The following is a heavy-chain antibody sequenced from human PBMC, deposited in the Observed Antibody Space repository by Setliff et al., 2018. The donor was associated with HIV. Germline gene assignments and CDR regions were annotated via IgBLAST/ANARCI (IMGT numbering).Heavy chain of an antibody. J-gene: IGHJ4*02. V-gene: IGHV4-31*11. D-gene: IGHD3-22*01. CDR2: IYYSGST. CDR3: ARGTLYYYDTGGYSYFDY. Sequence: SETLSLTCVVSGGSINTGGYYWTWIRQVPGKGLEWIGYIYYSGSTYYNPSLKSRVTISVDTSKNQFSLKLSSVTAADTAVFYCARGTLYYYDTGGYSYFDYWGQGTLVTVSS. CDR1: GGSINTGGYY.